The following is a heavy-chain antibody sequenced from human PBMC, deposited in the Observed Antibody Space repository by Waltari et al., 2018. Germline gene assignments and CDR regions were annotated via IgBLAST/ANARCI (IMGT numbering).Heavy chain of an antibody. J-gene: IGHJ4*02. D-gene: IGHD2-21*01. CDR3: ARGSMWWLSAFDY. CDR1: GFTFTNYW. Sequence: EVQLVESGGGLVQPGGSLRLSCVVSGFTFTNYWMSWVRQAPGKGLEWVANIEQDGNNKYYLDSVKGRFTISKDDVKDSLYLQMSSLGAADTAVYYCARGSMWWLSAFDYWGQGTLVTVSS. CDR2: IEQDGNNK. V-gene: IGHV3-7*03.